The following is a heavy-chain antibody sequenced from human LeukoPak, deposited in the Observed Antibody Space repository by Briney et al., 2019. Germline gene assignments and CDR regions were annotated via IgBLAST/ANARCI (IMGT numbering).Heavy chain of an antibody. V-gene: IGHV1-18*01. D-gene: IGHD1-26*01. CDR2: ISAYNGNT. Sequence: ASVKVSCKASGYTFTSYGISWVRQAPGQGLEWMGWISAYNGNTNYAQKLQGRVTMTTDTSTSTAYMELRSLRSDDTAVYYCARDRCPNSGSYCVDAFDIWGQGTMVTVSS. J-gene: IGHJ3*02. CDR3: ARDRCPNSGSYCVDAFDI. CDR1: GYTFTSYG.